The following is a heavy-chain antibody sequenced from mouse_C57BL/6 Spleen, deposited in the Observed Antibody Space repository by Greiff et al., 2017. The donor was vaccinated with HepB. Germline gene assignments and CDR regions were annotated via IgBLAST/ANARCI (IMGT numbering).Heavy chain of an antibody. CDR2: IDPETGGT. D-gene: IGHD1-1*01. Sequence: QVQLQQSGAELVRPGASVTLSCKASGYTFTDYEMHWVKQTPVHGLEWIGAIDPETGGTAYNQKFKGKAIRTADKSSSTAYMEVRSLTSEDSAVDDCARGGYDYGGSYWYVGVWGTGTTVTVSS. J-gene: IGHJ1*03. CDR3: ARGGYDYGGSYWYVGV. V-gene: IGHV1-15*01. CDR1: GYTFTDYE.